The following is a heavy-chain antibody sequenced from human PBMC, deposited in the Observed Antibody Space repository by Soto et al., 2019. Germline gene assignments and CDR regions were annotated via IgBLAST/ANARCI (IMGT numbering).Heavy chain of an antibody. V-gene: IGHV4-39*01. Sequence: QLQLQESGPGLVKPSETLSLTCTVSGGSISSSSYYWGWIRXXXXXXXXXXXSIYYSGSTYYNPSLKSRVTISVDTSKNXXXXXXXXXXXXXXXXXXXXXXXXXXXXXXXXYYMDVWGKGTTVTVSS. CDR3: XXXXXXXXXXXXXYYMDV. CDR1: GGSISSSSYY. CDR2: IYYSGST. J-gene: IGHJ6*03.